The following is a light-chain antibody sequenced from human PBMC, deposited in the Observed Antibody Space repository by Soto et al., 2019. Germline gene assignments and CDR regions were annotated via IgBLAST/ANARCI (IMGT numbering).Light chain of an antibody. CDR2: EVS. V-gene: IGLV2-14*01. J-gene: IGLJ3*02. CDR1: SSDVGGYNY. Sequence: QSALTQPASVSGSPGQSITISCTGTSSDVGGYNYVSWYQQHPGKAPKLMIYEVSNRPSGVSNRFSGSKSGNTASLTISGLQAEDEADYYCSSYTSRSTRVFGGGTKLNVL. CDR3: SSYTSRSTRV.